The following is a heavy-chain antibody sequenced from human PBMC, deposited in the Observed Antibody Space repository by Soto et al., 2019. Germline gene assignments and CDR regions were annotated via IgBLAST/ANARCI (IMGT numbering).Heavy chain of an antibody. CDR3: AKXXRKGSAIDFDY. V-gene: IGHV1-8*01. CDR2: VNPNNGDT. Sequence: QVQLVQSGAELKKPGASVKVSCKASGYTFSNYDMNWVRQATGQGPEWIGWVNPNNGDTGYAQKFQGRVTLTTDISTTTAYMELTXLRSEDTAIXXXAKXXRKGSAIDFDYWGQGTLITVSS. J-gene: IGHJ4*02. CDR1: GYTFSNYD. D-gene: IGHD3-10*01.